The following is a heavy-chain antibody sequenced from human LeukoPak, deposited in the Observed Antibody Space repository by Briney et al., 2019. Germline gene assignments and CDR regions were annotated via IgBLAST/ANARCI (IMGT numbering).Heavy chain of an antibody. CDR1: GGSISSSSYY. D-gene: IGHD4-23*01. Sequence: SETLSLTCTVSGGSISSSSYYWGWIRQPPGKGLEWIGSIYYSGSTYYNPSLKSRVTISVDTSKNQFSLKLSSVTAADTAVYYCARSGGKRGPYYYYMDVWGKGTTVTISS. J-gene: IGHJ6*03. CDR3: ARSGGKRGPYYYYMDV. CDR2: IYYSGST. V-gene: IGHV4-39*07.